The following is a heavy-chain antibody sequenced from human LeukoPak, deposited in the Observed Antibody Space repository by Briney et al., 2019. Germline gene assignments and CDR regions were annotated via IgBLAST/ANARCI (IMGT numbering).Heavy chain of an antibody. Sequence: GGSLRLSCAASGFIFDDYAMHWVREAPGKGLEWVSGISWNSNTIGYADSVKGRFTISRDNAKNSLYLQMNSLRPEDTALYYCAKDAGGYYYYYMGVWGKGTTVTISS. D-gene: IGHD1-26*01. CDR1: GFIFDDYA. V-gene: IGHV3-9*01. CDR2: ISWNSNTI. J-gene: IGHJ6*03. CDR3: AKDAGGYYYYYMGV.